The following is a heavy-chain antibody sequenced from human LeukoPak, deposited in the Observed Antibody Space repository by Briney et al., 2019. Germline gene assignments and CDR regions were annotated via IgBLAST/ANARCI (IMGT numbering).Heavy chain of an antibody. CDR1: GFTFSSYA. V-gene: IGHV3-30-3*01. Sequence: PGRSLRLSCAASGFTFSSYAMHWVRQAPGKGLEWVAVISYDGSIKYYADSVKGRFTISRDDSKNTLFLQMNSLRAEDTAVYYCARDLYYFDSSGYYEYFQHWGQGTLVTVSS. CDR3: ARDLYYFDSSGYYEYFQH. CDR2: ISYDGSIK. D-gene: IGHD3-22*01. J-gene: IGHJ1*01.